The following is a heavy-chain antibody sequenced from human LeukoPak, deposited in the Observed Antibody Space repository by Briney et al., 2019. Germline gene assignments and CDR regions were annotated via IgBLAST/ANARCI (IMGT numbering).Heavy chain of an antibody. CDR1: AFTVSSNY. CDR2: TYSGGSR. D-gene: IGHD2-15*01. Sequence: SGGSLRRSCAASAFTVSSNYMSWVRQAPGKGLEWVSVTYSGGSRYYADSVKGRFTMSRDNSKNTLYLQMNSLRAEDTAVYYCARRGWSALYYYYYYYMDVWGKGTTVTVSS. V-gene: IGHV3-53*01. J-gene: IGHJ6*03. CDR3: ARRGWSALYYYYYYYMDV.